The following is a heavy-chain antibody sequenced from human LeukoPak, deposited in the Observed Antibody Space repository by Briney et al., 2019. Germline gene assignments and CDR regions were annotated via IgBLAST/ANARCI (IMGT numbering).Heavy chain of an antibody. Sequence: ASVKVSCKASGYTFTSYDINWVRQATGQGLEWMGWMNPNSGNTGYAQKLQGRVTMTRNTSISTAYMELSSLRSEDTAVYYCASPGRSSGWYGYYYYGMDVWGQGTTVTVSS. CDR2: MNPNSGNT. D-gene: IGHD6-19*01. CDR3: ASPGRSSGWYGYYYYGMDV. CDR1: GYTFTSYD. V-gene: IGHV1-8*01. J-gene: IGHJ6*02.